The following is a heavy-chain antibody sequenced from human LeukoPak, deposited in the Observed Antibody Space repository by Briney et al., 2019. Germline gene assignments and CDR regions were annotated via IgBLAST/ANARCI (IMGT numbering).Heavy chain of an antibody. CDR1: GGSISSGGYY. V-gene: IGHV4-30-2*01. D-gene: IGHD3-9*01. CDR3: ARELRYFDWFLDY. CDR2: IYHSGST. J-gene: IGHJ4*02. Sequence: SQTLSLTCTVSGGSISSGGYYWSWIRQPPGKGLEWIGYIYHSGSTYYNPSLKSRVTISVDTSKNQFSLKLSSVTAADTAVYYCARELRYFDWFLDYWGQGTLVTVSS.